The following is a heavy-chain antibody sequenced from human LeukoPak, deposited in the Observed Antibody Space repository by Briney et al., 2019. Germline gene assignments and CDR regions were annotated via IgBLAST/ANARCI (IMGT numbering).Heavy chain of an antibody. V-gene: IGHV3-23*01. D-gene: IGHD4-23*01. Sequence: PGGSLRLSCAASGFTFSNYAMSWVRQAPGKGLEWVSTLSSSSGNTFYAVSVKGRFTISRDNSKNTLFLQMNSLRAEDTAVYYCAKVNHDDGGSSYFDYWGQGTLVTVSS. J-gene: IGHJ4*02. CDR2: LSSSSGNT. CDR3: AKVNHDDGGSSYFDY. CDR1: GFTFSNYA.